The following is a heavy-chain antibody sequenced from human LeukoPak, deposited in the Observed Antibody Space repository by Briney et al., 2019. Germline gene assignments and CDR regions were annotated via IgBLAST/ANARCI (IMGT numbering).Heavy chain of an antibody. Sequence: SVNVPCKASGRTFRSYSIIWVRQAPGQGLEWMGRIIPLLGIANYAQKFQGRVTITADKSTSTAYRELSSLRSEDTAVYYCARDRSQRAYYDILTDIIGANWFDPWGQGTLVTVSS. CDR3: ARDRSQRAYYDILTDIIGANWFDP. CDR1: GRTFRSYS. J-gene: IGHJ5*02. CDR2: IIPLLGIA. D-gene: IGHD3-9*01. V-gene: IGHV1-69*04.